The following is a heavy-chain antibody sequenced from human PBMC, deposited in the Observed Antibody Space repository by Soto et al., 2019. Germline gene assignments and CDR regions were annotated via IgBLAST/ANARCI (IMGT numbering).Heavy chain of an antibody. V-gene: IGHV4-31*01. Sequence: QVQLQESGPGLVKPSQTLSLTCTVSGGSISSRTSYWSWIRQHPGKGLEWIGYIYYGGDSFYNPSQKWLFTLAVNRSETHCSVRLICATAGGRALSFGECGGGGGVDCWGQGTLVTVAS. CDR1: GGSISSRTSY. J-gene: IGHJ4*02. D-gene: IGHD3-10*01. CDR3: ECGGGGGVDC. CDR2: IYYGGDS.